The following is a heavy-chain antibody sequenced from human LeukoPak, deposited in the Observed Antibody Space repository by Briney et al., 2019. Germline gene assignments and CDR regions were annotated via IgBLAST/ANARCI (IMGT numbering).Heavy chain of an antibody. CDR3: ARMDTTGTSVNWFDP. CDR1: GYTFTSYD. J-gene: IGHJ5*02. V-gene: IGHV1-8*01. CDR2: MKPKSGDT. D-gene: IGHD1-1*01. Sequence: GASVKVSCKASGYTFTSYDINWVRQATGQGLEWMGWMKPKSGDTGYAQKFQGRVTISRDTSINTAYMELSDLTSEDTAVYYCARMDTTGTSVNWFDPWGQGTLVTVAS.